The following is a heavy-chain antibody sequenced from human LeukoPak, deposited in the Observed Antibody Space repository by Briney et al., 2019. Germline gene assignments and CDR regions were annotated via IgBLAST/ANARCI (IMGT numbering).Heavy chain of an antibody. CDR1: GFTFSSYA. J-gene: IGHJ4*02. Sequence: GGSLRLSCAASGFTFSSYAMSWVRQAPGKGLEWVSAISGSGGSTYYADSVEGRFTISRDNSKNTLYLQMNSLRAEDTAVYYCAKVVSSSWYRTLPYFDYWGQGTLVTVSS. CDR2: ISGSGGST. V-gene: IGHV3-23*01. CDR3: AKVVSSSWYRTLPYFDY. D-gene: IGHD6-13*01.